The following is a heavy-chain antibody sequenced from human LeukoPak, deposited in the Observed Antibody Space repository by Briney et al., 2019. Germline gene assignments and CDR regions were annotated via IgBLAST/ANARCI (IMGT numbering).Heavy chain of an antibody. V-gene: IGHV1-69*06. CDR2: VIPIYGTA. Sequence: SVKVSCKASGGTFSSYAISWVRQAPGQGLEWMGGVIPIYGTANYAQKFQGRVTVTADKSTSTAYMELSSLRSEDTAVYYCARGPEGYYYYYYMDVWGKGTTVTVSS. CDR3: ARGPEGYYYYYYMDV. CDR1: GGTFSSYA. J-gene: IGHJ6*03.